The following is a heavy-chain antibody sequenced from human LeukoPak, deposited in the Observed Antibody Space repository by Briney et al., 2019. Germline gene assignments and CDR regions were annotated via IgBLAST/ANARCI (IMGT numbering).Heavy chain of an antibody. CDR2: ISYDGSNK. J-gene: IGHJ4*02. D-gene: IGHD2-2*01. Sequence: PGRSLRLSCAASGFTFSSYAMHWVRQAPGKGLEWVAVISYDGSNKYYADSVKGRFTISRDNSKNTLYLQMSSLRAEDTAVYYCARVRAEVGYCSSTSCYALDYWGQGTLVTVSS. CDR3: ARVRAEVGYCSSTSCYALDY. CDR1: GFTFSSYA. V-gene: IGHV3-30*04.